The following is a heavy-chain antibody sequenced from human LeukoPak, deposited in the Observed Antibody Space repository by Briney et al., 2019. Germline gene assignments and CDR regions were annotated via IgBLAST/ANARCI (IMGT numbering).Heavy chain of an antibody. D-gene: IGHD1-26*01. Sequence: PGGSLRLSCAASGFTFSSYWMSWVRQAPGKGLEWVANIKQDGSEKYYVDSVKGRFTISRDNAKNSLYLQMNSLRAEDTAVYYCARGTVGAPWVLLYWGQGTLVTVSS. CDR3: ARGTVGAPWVLLY. J-gene: IGHJ4*02. CDR2: IKQDGSEK. CDR1: GFTFSSYW. V-gene: IGHV3-7*01.